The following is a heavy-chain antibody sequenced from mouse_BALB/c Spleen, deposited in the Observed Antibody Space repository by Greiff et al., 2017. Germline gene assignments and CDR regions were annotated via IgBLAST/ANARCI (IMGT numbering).Heavy chain of an antibody. Sequence: EVKLVESGGGLVKPGGSRKLSCAASGFTFSSFGMHWVRQAPEKGLEWVAYISSGSSTIYYADTVKGRFTISRDNPKNTLFLQMTSLRSEDTAMYYCARSGDYGNYPAYWGQGTLVTVSA. D-gene: IGHD2-1*01. CDR2: ISSGSSTI. CDR3: ARSGDYGNYPAY. J-gene: IGHJ3*01. V-gene: IGHV5-17*02. CDR1: GFTFSSFG.